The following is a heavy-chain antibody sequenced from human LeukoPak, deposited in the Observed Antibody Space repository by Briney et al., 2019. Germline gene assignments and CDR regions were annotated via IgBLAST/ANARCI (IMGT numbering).Heavy chain of an antibody. V-gene: IGHV1-8*02. CDR2: MNPNSGNT. Sequence: ASVKVSCKASGYTFSSYDINWGRQATGPGIEWKGWMNPNSGNTAYAQKFQGRVTMPRDTSISTAYMELSSLRSEDTAVYYCARGGRRLLWFRESPRTTNWFDPWGQGTLVTVSS. CDR1: GYTFSSYD. D-gene: IGHD3-10*01. CDR3: ARGGRRLLWFRESPRTTNWFDP. J-gene: IGHJ5*02.